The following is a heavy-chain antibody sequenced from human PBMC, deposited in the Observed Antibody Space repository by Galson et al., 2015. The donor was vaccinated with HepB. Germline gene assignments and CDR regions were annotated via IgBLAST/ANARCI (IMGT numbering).Heavy chain of an antibody. Sequence: TLSLTCAVSGGSISSNNWWSWVRQPPGKGLEWIGEIHHGGSTNYKSSLRSRATISVDKSKNQFSLKLNSVTAADTAVYFCARGGGYDPIFYYYMDVWGKGTTVTVSS. CDR3: ARGGGYDPIFYYYMDV. V-gene: IGHV4-4*01. CDR2: IHHGGST. D-gene: IGHD5-12*01. CDR1: GGSISSNNW. J-gene: IGHJ6*03.